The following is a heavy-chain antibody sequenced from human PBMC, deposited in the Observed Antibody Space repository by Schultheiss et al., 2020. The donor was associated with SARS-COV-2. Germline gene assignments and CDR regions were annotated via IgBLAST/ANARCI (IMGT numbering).Heavy chain of an antibody. J-gene: IGHJ4*02. Sequence: GGSLRLSCAASGFTFSNYDMHWVRQAPGKGLEWVSYISSSGSAIYYADSVKGRFTISRDNAKNSLYMQVNSLRAEDTAVYYCARVWFGYVMNWGQGTLVTVSS. CDR3: ARVWFGYVMN. V-gene: IGHV3-48*03. D-gene: IGHD3-10*01. CDR2: ISSSGSAI. CDR1: GFTFSNYD.